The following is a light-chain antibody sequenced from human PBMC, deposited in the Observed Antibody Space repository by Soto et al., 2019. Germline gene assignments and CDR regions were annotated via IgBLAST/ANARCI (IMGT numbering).Light chain of an antibody. CDR2: SAS. CDR1: QSVSSN. CDR3: QQYNSWPPIT. Sequence: IVMTQSPATLSVSPGEGATLSCRASQSVSSNLAWYQQKPGQAPRLLIYSASTRATGIPARFSGSGSGTELALTISSLQSEDFAVYFCQQYNSWPPITFGQGTRLEIK. V-gene: IGKV3-15*01. J-gene: IGKJ5*01.